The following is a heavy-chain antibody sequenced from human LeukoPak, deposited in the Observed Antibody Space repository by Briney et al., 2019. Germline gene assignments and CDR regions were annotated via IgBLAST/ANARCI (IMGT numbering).Heavy chain of an antibody. V-gene: IGHV3-53*01. CDR3: ARDLRFFY. Sequence: GGSPRLSCAASGFTVSSNYMSWVRQAPGKGLEWVSVIYSGGSTYYADSVKGRFTISRDNSKNTPYLQMNSLRAEDTAVYYCARDLRFFYWGQGTLVTVSS. CDR1: GFTVSSNY. D-gene: IGHD3-10*01. CDR2: IYSGGST. J-gene: IGHJ4*02.